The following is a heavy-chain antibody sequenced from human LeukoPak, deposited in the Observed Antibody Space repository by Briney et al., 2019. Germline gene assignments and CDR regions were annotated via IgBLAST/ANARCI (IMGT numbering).Heavy chain of an antibody. D-gene: IGHD6-13*01. J-gene: IGHJ3*02. V-gene: IGHV4-59*12. CDR3: ARPISGIASPIDAFDI. Sequence: PSETLSLTCTVSGGSISSYYWSWIRQPPGKGLEWIGYIYYSGSTNYNPSLKSRVTISVDTSKNQFSLKLSSMTAADTAVYYCARPISGIASPIDAFDIWGQGTMVTVSS. CDR2: IYYSGST. CDR1: GGSISSYY.